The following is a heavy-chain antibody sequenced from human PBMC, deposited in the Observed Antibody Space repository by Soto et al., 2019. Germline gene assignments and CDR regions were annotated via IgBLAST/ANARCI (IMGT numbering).Heavy chain of an antibody. D-gene: IGHD4-17*01. CDR3: ASQRAVYGEAPSDLDY. V-gene: IGHV1-18*01. CDR2: ISAYNGNT. CDR1: GYTFTSYG. J-gene: IGHJ4*02. Sequence: GASVKVSCKSSGYTFTSYGISCVRQAPGQGLEWMGWISAYNGNTNYAQKLQGRVTMTTDTSTSTAYMELNSLRAEDTAVYYCASQRAVYGEAPSDLDYWGQGTLVTVSS.